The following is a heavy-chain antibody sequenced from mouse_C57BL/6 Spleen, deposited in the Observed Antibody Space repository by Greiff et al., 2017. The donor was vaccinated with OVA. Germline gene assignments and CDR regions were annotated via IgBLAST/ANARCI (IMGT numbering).Heavy chain of an antibody. CDR3: TPLLSPFDY. CDR1: GFNIKDDY. V-gene: IGHV14-4*01. CDR2: IDPENGET. Sequence: EVKVEESGAELVRPGASVKLSCTASGFNIKDDYMHWVKQRPEQGLEWIGWIDPENGETEYASKFQGKATITADTSSNTAYLQLSSLTSEDTAVYYSTPLLSPFDYWGQGTPLTVSS. D-gene: IGHD2-10*01. J-gene: IGHJ2*01.